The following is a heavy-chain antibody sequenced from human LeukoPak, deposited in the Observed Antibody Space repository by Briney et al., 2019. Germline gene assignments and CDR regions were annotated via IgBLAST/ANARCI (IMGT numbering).Heavy chain of an antibody. Sequence: GGSLRLSCAASGFSLSSHWMTWVRQAPGKGLEWVANINQDGSEKYYIDSVKGRFTISRDNAKSSLYLQMNSLRGDDTAVYYCARDGLAVAVNSYYYYYMDVWGKGTTVTVPS. D-gene: IGHD6-19*01. V-gene: IGHV3-7*01. CDR3: ARDGLAVAVNSYYYYYMDV. J-gene: IGHJ6*03. CDR2: INQDGSEK. CDR1: GFSLSSHW.